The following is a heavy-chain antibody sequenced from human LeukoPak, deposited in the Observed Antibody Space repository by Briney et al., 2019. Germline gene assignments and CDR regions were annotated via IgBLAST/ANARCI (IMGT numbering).Heavy chain of an antibody. CDR1: GDSISSSSYF. CDR2: IFYSGTT. CDR3: ARLVGATGAFDI. D-gene: IGHD2-2*01. Sequence: SETLSLTCTVSGDSISSSSYFWAWIRQPPGRGPEWIGSIFYSGTTYYNPSTKSRVTISVDTSRNQFSLKLSSVTAADTAVFYCARLVGATGAFDIWGQGTMVTVSS. J-gene: IGHJ3*02. V-gene: IGHV4-39*01.